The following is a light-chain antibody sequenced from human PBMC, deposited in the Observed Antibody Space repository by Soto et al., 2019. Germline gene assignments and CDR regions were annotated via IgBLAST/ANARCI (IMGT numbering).Light chain of an antibody. V-gene: IGKV1-39*01. CDR3: QQSFSTPRT. CDR1: QTISDL. J-gene: IGKJ1*01. Sequence: DILMTQSPSSLSASVGDRVTITCRASQTISDLLNWYQLKPGKAPKLLIYAASTLHSGVPSRFSGSGSGTDFTLTISRLQPEDFATYTCQQSFSTPRTFGQGTKVDIK. CDR2: AAS.